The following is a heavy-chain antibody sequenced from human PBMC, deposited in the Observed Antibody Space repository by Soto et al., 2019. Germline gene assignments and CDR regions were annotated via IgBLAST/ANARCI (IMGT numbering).Heavy chain of an antibody. J-gene: IGHJ6*02. CDR1: GFTFSSYA. D-gene: IGHD6-6*01. V-gene: IGHV3-23*01. CDR2: ISDSGVST. Sequence: VQLLESGGGLVQPGGSLRLSCAASGFTFSSYAMTWVRQAPGKGLEWVSAISDSGVSTYYADSVKGRFTISRDNSKSTLYLQMNSLRAEDTAVYYCAKDRTGPSPSTYYYYYGMDVWGQGTTVTVSS. CDR3: AKDRTGPSPSTYYYYYGMDV.